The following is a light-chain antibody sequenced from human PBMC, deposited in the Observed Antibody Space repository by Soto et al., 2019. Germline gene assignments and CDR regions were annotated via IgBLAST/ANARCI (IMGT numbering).Light chain of an antibody. J-gene: IGLJ3*02. CDR1: SSNIGSSN. CDR2: TNN. CDR3: QSHDNSLNVEV. Sequence: QAVVTQPPSASGTPGQRVTISCSGSSSNIGSSNVNWYQQLPGTAPKLLIYTNNQRPSGVPDRFSGSKSGTSASLAISGLQSEDEADYYCQSHDNSLNVEVFGGGTKVTVL. V-gene: IGLV1-44*01.